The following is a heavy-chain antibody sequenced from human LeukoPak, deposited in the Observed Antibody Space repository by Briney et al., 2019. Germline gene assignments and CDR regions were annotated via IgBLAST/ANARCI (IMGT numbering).Heavy chain of an antibody. CDR1: GGSISSYY. CDR3: ARDGGVVVPAAPAVFDV. CDR2: IYTSGST. D-gene: IGHD2-2*01. V-gene: IGHV4-4*07. J-gene: IGHJ3*01. Sequence: SETLSLTCTVSGGSISSYYWSWIRQPAGKGLEWIGRIYTSGSTNYNPSLKSRVTMSTDTSKNQFSLKLSSVTAADTAMYYCARDGGVVVPAAPAVFDVWGQGTMVTVSS.